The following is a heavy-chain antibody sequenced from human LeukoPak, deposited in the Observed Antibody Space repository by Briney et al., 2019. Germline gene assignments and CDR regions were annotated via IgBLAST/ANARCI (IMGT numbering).Heavy chain of an antibody. Sequence: PGRSLRLSCAASGFTFSSYGMHWVHQAPGKGLEWVAVISYDGSNKYYADSVKGRFTISRDDSKNTLYLQMNSLRAEDTAVYYCAKASYDSSGYYSFDYWGQGTLVTVSS. V-gene: IGHV3-30*18. D-gene: IGHD3-22*01. CDR1: GFTFSSYG. CDR2: ISYDGSNK. J-gene: IGHJ4*02. CDR3: AKASYDSSGYYSFDY.